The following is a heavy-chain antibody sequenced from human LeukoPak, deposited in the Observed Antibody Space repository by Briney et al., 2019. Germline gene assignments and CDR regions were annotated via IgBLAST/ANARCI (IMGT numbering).Heavy chain of an antibody. CDR1: GFSFKTSP. J-gene: IGHJ4*02. Sequence: GGSLRLSCATSGFSFKTSPMSWVRQAPGKGLEWVSAISGSGDSTSYADSVKGRFTISRDNSKNTLYLQMNSLRAEDTAVYYCARDRGVGAPYYFDYWGQGTLVTVSS. D-gene: IGHD1-26*01. V-gene: IGHV3-23*01. CDR3: ARDRGVGAPYYFDY. CDR2: ISGSGDST.